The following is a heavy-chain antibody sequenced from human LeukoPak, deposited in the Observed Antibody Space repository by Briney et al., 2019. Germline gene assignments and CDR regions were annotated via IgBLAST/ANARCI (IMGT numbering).Heavy chain of an antibody. V-gene: IGHV4-30-2*03. Sequence: SGTLPLTCAVSGGSISSGGYSWSWIRQPPGKGLEWIGYIYHSGSTYYNPSLKSRVTISVDTSKNQFSLKLSSVTAADTAVYYCARHIKRINYFDYWGQGTLVTVSS. CDR2: IYHSGST. J-gene: IGHJ4*02. D-gene: IGHD2/OR15-2a*01. CDR3: ARHIKRINYFDY. CDR1: GGSISSGGYS.